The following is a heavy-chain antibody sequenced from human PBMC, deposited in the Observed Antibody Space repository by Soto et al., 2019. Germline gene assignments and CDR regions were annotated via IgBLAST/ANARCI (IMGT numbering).Heavy chain of an antibody. CDR2: IKQDGSEK. Sequence: EVQLVESGGGLVQPGGSLRLSCAASDFTFSSYWMTWVRQAPGKGLEWVASIKQDGSEKYYVDSVKGRFTISRDNAKNSLYLQMYSLRAEDTAVYYCARETKVGYSGYDIFDCWGQGTLVTVSS. CDR3: ARETKVGYSGYDIFDC. CDR1: DFTFSSYW. V-gene: IGHV3-7*03. J-gene: IGHJ4*02. D-gene: IGHD5-12*01.